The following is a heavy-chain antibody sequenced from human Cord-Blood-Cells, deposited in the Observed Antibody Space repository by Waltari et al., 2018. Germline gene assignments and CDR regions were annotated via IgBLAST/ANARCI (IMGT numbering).Heavy chain of an antibody. J-gene: IGHJ3*02. Sequence: QVQLVESGGGVVQPGRSLRLSCAAPGFTFSSYAMHWVRQAPGKGLEWVAVISYDGSNKYYADSVKGRFTISRDNSKNTLYLQMNSLRAEDTAVYYCARDRVIVVVTHAFDIWGQGTMVTVSS. D-gene: IGHD3-22*01. CDR2: ISYDGSNK. V-gene: IGHV3-30-3*01. CDR3: ARDRVIVVVTHAFDI. CDR1: GFTFSSYA.